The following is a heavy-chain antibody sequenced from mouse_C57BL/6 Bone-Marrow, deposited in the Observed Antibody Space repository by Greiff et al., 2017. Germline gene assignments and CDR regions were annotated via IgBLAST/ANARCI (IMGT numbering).Heavy chain of an antibody. CDR1: GFTFSDYG. J-gene: IGHJ3*01. D-gene: IGHD2-2*01. V-gene: IGHV5-17*01. CDR2: ISSGSSTI. Sequence: DVHLVESGGGLVKPGGSLKLSCAASGFTFSDYGMHWVRQAPEKGLKWVAYISSGSSTIYSTDTVKGRFTISRANAKNTLFLKMTSLRAEDTAMYYCARGDYAYEGAWFAYWGQGTLGTVSA. CDR3: ARGDYAYEGAWFAY.